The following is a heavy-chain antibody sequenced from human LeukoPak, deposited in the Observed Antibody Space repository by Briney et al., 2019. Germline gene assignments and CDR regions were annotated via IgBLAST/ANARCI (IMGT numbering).Heavy chain of an antibody. D-gene: IGHD5-12*01. CDR3: AKDWSIYRNTYYFDS. V-gene: IGHV3-23*01. Sequence: GGFLRLSCAASGFTFSNFAMNWVRQAPGKGLEWVSVVSGGGGSTYYAASVKGRFTISRDNSKNTVFLQMNSLRVEDTALYYCAKDWSIYRNTYYFDSWGQGTLVTVSS. CDR2: VSGGGGST. J-gene: IGHJ4*02. CDR1: GFTFSNFA.